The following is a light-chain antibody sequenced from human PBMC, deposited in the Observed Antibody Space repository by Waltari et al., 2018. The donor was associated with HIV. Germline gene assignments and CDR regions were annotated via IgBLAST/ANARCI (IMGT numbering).Light chain of an antibody. CDR3: QQYGSSPRT. Sequence: EIVLTQSPGTLSLSPGERATLSCRASQSVSSSYLAWYQQKPGQAPRLLSYGASSRATGIPDRFSGSRSGTDFTLTISRLEPEDFAVYYCQQYGSSPRTFGQGTKLEIK. CDR1: QSVSSSY. CDR2: GAS. J-gene: IGKJ2*02. V-gene: IGKV3-20*01.